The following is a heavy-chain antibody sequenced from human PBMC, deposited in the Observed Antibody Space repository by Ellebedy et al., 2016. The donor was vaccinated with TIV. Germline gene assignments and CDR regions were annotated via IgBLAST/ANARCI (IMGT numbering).Heavy chain of an antibody. CDR1: GNTFIRYW. J-gene: IGHJ4*02. D-gene: IGHD3-9*01. V-gene: IGHV3-33*07. CDR3: ARDVASYDLLTGLQD. CDR2: IWYDGSNE. Sequence: PGGPLRLSCAATGNTFIRYWLSWVRQAPGKGLEWVAVIWYDGSNEFYVDSVKGRFTISRDNSKNTVYLQMNSLSAEDTAVYFCARDVASYDLLTGLQDWGQGTLVTVSS.